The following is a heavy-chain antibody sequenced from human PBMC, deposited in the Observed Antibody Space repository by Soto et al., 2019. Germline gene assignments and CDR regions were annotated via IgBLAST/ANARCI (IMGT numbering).Heavy chain of an antibody. V-gene: IGHV1-2*02. D-gene: IGHD3-10*01. CDR2: INPKFGDT. CDR1: GYTFTAYY. CDR3: ARNMDYYYGPGSGNGHGF. Sequence: QVQLVQSGAEVKEPGDSVRVSCEASGYTFTAYYIHWVRQAPGQGLEWMGWINPKFGDTTCGQDFQGRVSMTRDMSISTVYMELSRLTSDDTAIYYCARNMDYYYGPGSGNGHGFWGQGTTVTVFS. J-gene: IGHJ6*02.